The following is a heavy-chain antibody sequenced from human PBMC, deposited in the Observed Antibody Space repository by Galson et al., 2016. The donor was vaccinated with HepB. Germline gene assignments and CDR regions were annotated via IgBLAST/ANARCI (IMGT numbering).Heavy chain of an antibody. Sequence: SVSSNGAAWHWIRQSPSRGLEWLGRTYYRSKWYNKYAVSVQGRITINPDTSKNQLSLQLNSVTPEDTAVYYCARDRGTWDGSGELIDIWGQGTMVTVSS. CDR2: TYYRSKWYN. CDR1: SVSSNGAA. CDR3: ARDRGTWDGSGELIDI. V-gene: IGHV6-1*01. D-gene: IGHD3-10*01. J-gene: IGHJ3*02.